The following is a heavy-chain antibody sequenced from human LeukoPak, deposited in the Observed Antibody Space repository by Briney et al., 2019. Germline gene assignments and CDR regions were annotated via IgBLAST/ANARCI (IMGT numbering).Heavy chain of an antibody. CDR1: GFTFSSYA. Sequence: GGSLRLSCAASGFTFSSYAMPWVRQAPGKGLEYVSAISSNGGSTYYANSVKGRFTISRDNSKNTLYLQMGSLRAEDMAVYYCARDKGSGWNYYYYGMDVWGQGTTVTVSS. CDR2: ISSNGGST. J-gene: IGHJ6*02. D-gene: IGHD6-19*01. CDR3: ARDKGSGWNYYYYGMDV. V-gene: IGHV3-64*01.